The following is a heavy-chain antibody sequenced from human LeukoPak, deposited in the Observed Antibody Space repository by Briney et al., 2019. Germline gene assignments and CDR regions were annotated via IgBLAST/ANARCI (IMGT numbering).Heavy chain of an antibody. V-gene: IGHV3-30*18. CDR3: AKRGSDVRPYFFDY. Sequence: GRSLRLSCEASGFTFSSYPMHWVRQAPGKGLEWVAAISKDGSNKYYADSVRGRYTISRDTSKNTLYLEMNSLSGEDTAVYYCAKRGSDVRPYFFDYWGQGTLVTVSS. CDR2: ISKDGSNK. CDR1: GFTFSSYP. J-gene: IGHJ4*02. D-gene: IGHD2/OR15-2a*01.